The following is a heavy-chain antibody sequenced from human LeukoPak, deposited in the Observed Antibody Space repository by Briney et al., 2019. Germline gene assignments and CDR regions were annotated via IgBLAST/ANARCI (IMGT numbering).Heavy chain of an antibody. CDR1: GYTFTTYG. CDR3: ARDFDV. Sequence: ASVKVSCKASGYTFTTYGISWVRQAPGQGLEWMGWVSGNNGNTNYAQKLQGRVTMTTVTSTNTAYMELRSLRSDDTAVYYCARDFDVWGQGTMVTVSS. CDR2: VSGNNGNT. V-gene: IGHV1-18*01. J-gene: IGHJ3*01.